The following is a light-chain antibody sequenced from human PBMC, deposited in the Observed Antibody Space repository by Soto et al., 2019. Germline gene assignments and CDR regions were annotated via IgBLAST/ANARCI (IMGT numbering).Light chain of an antibody. Sequence: QSVLTQPPSVSGSPGQSVTISCTGTSSDVGKYDRVSWYQQPPGTAPKLIIYEVTNRPSGVPARFSGSKSGNTASLTISGPQAEDEADYYCSSYTSTSRYVFGAGTKVTVL. V-gene: IGLV2-18*02. CDR2: EVT. CDR1: SSDVGKYDR. J-gene: IGLJ1*01. CDR3: SSYTSTSRYV.